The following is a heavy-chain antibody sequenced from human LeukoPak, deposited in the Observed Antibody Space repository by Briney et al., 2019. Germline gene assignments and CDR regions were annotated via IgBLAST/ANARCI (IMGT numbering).Heavy chain of an antibody. CDR1: GFTFSSYA. CDR3: AKDLCRRTSCPGYYYYAMDV. CDR2: ISGSGGST. Sequence: GGSLRRSCAASGFTFSSYAMSWVRQAPGQGLEWVSAISGSGGSTYYADSGKGRFTIARDNSKTTLYLQMNSLRAEDTAVYYCAKDLCRRTSCPGYYYYAMDVWGQGTTVTVSS. V-gene: IGHV3-23*01. D-gene: IGHD2-2*01. J-gene: IGHJ6*02.